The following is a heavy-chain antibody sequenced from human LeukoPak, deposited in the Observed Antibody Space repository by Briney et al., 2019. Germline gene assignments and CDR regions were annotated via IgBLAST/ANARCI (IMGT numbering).Heavy chain of an antibody. Sequence: GGSLRLSCAASGFTFSSYEMNWVRQAPGKGLEWVSVIYSGGRTYYADSVKGRFTISRDNSKNTLYLQMNSLRAEDTAVYYCARDVGSTTNWFDPWGQGTLVTVSS. J-gene: IGHJ5*02. D-gene: IGHD1-1*01. CDR3: ARDVGSTTNWFDP. CDR2: IYSGGRT. V-gene: IGHV3-66*01. CDR1: GFTFSSYE.